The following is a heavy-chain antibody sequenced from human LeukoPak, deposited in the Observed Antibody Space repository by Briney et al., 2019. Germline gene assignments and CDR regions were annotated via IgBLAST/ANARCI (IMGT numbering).Heavy chain of an antibody. CDR2: ISSSSSYI. D-gene: IGHD5-12*01. Sequence: PGGSLRLSCAASGFTFSSYSMNWVRQAPGKGLEWVSSISSSSSYIYYADSVKGRFTISRDNAKNSLYLQMNNLRAEDTAVYYCARSMKNYGYDVDYWGQGTLVTVSS. J-gene: IGHJ4*02. CDR1: GFTFSSYS. V-gene: IGHV3-21*01. CDR3: ARSMKNYGYDVDY.